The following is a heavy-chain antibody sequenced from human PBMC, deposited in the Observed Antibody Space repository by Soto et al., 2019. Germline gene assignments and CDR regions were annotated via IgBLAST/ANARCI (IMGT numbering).Heavy chain of an antibody. Sequence: SGTLSLTCAVYGGSFSGYYWSWIRQPPGKGLEWIGEINHSGSTNYNPSLKSRVTISVDTSKNQFSLKLSSVTAADTAVYYCARAYGCDFDYWGQGTLVTVSS. CDR2: INHSGST. D-gene: IGHD4-17*01. CDR1: GGSFSGYY. CDR3: ARAYGCDFDY. V-gene: IGHV4-34*01. J-gene: IGHJ4*02.